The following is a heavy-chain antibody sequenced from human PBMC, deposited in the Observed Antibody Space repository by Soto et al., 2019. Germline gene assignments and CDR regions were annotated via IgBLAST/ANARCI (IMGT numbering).Heavy chain of an antibody. Sequence: EVQLLESGGGLAQPGGSLRLSCVASGFTFSNYDMNWVRQAPGKGLEWVSAISGSGYTTYHADSVKGRFTVSRDNSKSALYLQMDSLRVDDTAVYYCARGICHGGGCYLEPLDYWGQGTLVTVSS. CDR3: ARGICHGGGCYLEPLDY. V-gene: IGHV3-23*01. CDR2: ISGSGYTT. J-gene: IGHJ4*02. D-gene: IGHD2-15*01. CDR1: GFTFSNYD.